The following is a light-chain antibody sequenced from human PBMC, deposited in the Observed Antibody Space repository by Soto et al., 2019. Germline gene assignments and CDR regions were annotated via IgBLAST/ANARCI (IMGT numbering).Light chain of an antibody. Sequence: QSALTQPPSVSGAPGQRVTISCTGSSSNIGTGYDVHWYQQFPGTAPKLLIYGNNNRPSGVPDRFSGSKSGTSASLAITGLQAEDEADYYCQSYDSSLSASVFGTGTKLTVL. V-gene: IGLV1-40*01. CDR1: SSNIGTGYD. J-gene: IGLJ1*01. CDR3: QSYDSSLSASV. CDR2: GNN.